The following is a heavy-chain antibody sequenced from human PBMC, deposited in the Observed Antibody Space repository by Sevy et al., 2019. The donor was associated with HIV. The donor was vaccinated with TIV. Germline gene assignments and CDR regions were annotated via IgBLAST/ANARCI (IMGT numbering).Heavy chain of an antibody. D-gene: IGHD1-26*01. CDR1: GFTFSSYS. V-gene: IGHV3-21*06. CDR3: ATGPPDGSYDYFDY. J-gene: IGHJ4*02. CDR2: ISGSSNYL. Sequence: GGSLSLSCAASGFTFSSYSMNCVRQAPAKRMEGVSSISGSSNYLYYAESLKGRFIISRDNAKNTLYLQMNSLRADDTAVYYCATGPPDGSYDYFDYWGQGTLVTVSS.